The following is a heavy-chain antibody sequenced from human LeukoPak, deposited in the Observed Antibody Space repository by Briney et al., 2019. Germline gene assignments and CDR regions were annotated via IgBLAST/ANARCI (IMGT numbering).Heavy chain of an antibody. V-gene: IGHV1-24*01. J-gene: IGHJ4*02. CDR2: FDPEDGET. CDR1: GYTLTELS. Sequence: GASVKVSCKVSGYTLTELSMHWVRQAPGKGLEWMGGFDPEDGETIYAQKFQGRVTMTEDTSTDTAYMVLSSLRSEDTAVYYCATGMRWFGELSGWGQGTLVTVSS. D-gene: IGHD3-10*01. CDR3: ATGMRWFGELSG.